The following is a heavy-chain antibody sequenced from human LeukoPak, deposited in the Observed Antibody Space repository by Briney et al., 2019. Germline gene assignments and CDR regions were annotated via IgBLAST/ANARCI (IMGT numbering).Heavy chain of an antibody. CDR2: IYYSGST. CDR1: GGSVSSGSYY. CDR3: ARVPFPGGWFDP. D-gene: IGHD1-14*01. V-gene: IGHV4-61*01. Sequence: SETLSLTCTVSGGSVSSGSYYWSWIRQPPGKGLEWIGYIYYSGSTNYNPSLKSRVTISVDTSKNQFSLKLSSVTAADTAVYYCARVPFPGGWFDPWGQGTLVTVSS. J-gene: IGHJ5*02.